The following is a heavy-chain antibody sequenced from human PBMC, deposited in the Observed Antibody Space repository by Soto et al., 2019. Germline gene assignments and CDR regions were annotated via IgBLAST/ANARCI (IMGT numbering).Heavy chain of an antibody. CDR3: ARVLGAAAGPDYYYYYGMDV. D-gene: IGHD6-13*01. J-gene: IGHJ6*02. CDR1: GYTFTSYG. V-gene: IGHV1-18*01. Sequence: ASVKVSCKASGYTFTSYGISWVRQAPGQGLEWMGWISAYNGNTNYAQKLQGRVTMTTDTSTTTAYMELRSLRSDDTAVYYCARVLGAAAGPDYYYYYGMDVWGQGTTVTVSS. CDR2: ISAYNGNT.